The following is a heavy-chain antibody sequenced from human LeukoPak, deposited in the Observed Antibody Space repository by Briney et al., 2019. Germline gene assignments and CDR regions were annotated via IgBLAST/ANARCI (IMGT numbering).Heavy chain of an antibody. Sequence: GGSLRLSCAASGFTVSSNYMSWVRQAPGKGLEWVSYISSSSSTIYYADSVKGRFTISRDNSKNTLYLQMNSLRAEDTAVYYCAKDRRRYSSSNFDYWGQGTLVTVSS. CDR2: ISSSSSTI. J-gene: IGHJ4*02. CDR1: GFTVSSNY. CDR3: AKDRRRYSSSNFDY. D-gene: IGHD6-6*01. V-gene: IGHV3-48*01.